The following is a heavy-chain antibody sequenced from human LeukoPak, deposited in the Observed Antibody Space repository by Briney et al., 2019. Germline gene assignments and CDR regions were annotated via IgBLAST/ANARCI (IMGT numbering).Heavy chain of an antibody. D-gene: IGHD3-10*01. CDR2: INHSGST. CDR3: ARRLLWFGEPQFFDY. V-gene: IGHV4-34*01. J-gene: IGHJ4*02. CDR1: GGSFSGYY. Sequence: SETLSLTCAVYGGSFSGYYWSWIRQPPGKGLEWIGEINHSGSTNYNPSLKSRVTISVDTSKNQFSLKLSSVTAADTAVYYCARRLLWFGEPQFFDYWGQGTLVTVSS.